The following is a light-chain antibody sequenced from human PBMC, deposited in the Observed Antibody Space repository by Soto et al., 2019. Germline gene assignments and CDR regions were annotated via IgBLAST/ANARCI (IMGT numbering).Light chain of an antibody. V-gene: IGKV3-15*01. Sequence: EIVLTQSPATLALFPGERATLSCRASRSVSSNLAWYQQKPGQAPRLLIYGASTRATGIPARFSGGRSGTEFTFTISSLQSEDFAVYYCQQYNTWPWTFGQGTKVDIK. J-gene: IGKJ1*01. CDR2: GAS. CDR1: RSVSSN. CDR3: QQYNTWPWT.